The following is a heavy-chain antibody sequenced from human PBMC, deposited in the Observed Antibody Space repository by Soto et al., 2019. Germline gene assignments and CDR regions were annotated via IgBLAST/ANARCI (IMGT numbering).Heavy chain of an antibody. Sequence: ASVKVSCKASGYTFTSYYMHWVRQAPGQGLEWMGIINPSGGSTGYAQKFQGRVTMTRDTSTSTVYMELSSLRSEDTAVYYCARGTMSIFGVVIIRSGYFDYWGQGTLVTVSS. V-gene: IGHV1-46*01. CDR2: INPSGGST. D-gene: IGHD3-3*01. CDR1: GYTFTSYY. J-gene: IGHJ4*02. CDR3: ARGTMSIFGVVIIRSGYFDY.